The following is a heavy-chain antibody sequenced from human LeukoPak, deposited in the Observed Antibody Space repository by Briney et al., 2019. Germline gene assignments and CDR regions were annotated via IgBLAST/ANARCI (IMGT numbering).Heavy chain of an antibody. CDR1: GFTFSSYS. Sequence: GGSLRLSCVASGFTFSSYSMNWVRQAPGKGLEWVSSISSSSSYIYYADSVKGRFTISRDNAKNSLYLQMNSLRAEDTAVYYCARDWTYDSSGFYYYYYYMDVWGKGTTVTISS. CDR2: ISSSSSYI. D-gene: IGHD3-22*01. CDR3: ARDWTYDSSGFYYYYYYMDV. V-gene: IGHV3-21*01. J-gene: IGHJ6*03.